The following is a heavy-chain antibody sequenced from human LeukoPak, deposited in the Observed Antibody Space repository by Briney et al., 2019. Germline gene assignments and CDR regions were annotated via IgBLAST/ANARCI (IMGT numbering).Heavy chain of an antibody. V-gene: IGHV4-4*02. Sequence: SETLSLTCVVSGGSISSRNWWSWVRQPPGKGLEWIGEIHYSGSTNYNPSLKSRVTISVDKSKNQFSLKMSSVTAADTAEYYCVKVRGAGRDYFYYDMDVWGKGTTVTVSS. CDR3: VKVRGAGRDYFYYDMDV. D-gene: IGHD6-19*01. J-gene: IGHJ6*03. CDR2: IHYSGST. CDR1: GGSISSRNW.